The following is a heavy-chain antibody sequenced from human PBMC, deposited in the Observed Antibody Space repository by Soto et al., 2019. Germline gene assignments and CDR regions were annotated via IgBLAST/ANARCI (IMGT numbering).Heavy chain of an antibody. CDR3: ARGYSGYESAGYYYYMDV. J-gene: IGHJ6*03. CDR1: SGSISSSNW. Sequence: ASETLSLTCAVSSGSISSSNWWSLVRQPPGKGLEWIGEIYHSGSTNYNPSLKSRVTISVDKSKNQFSLKLSSVTAADTAVYYCARGYSGYESAGYYYYMDVWGKGTTVTVSS. CDR2: IYHSGST. D-gene: IGHD5-12*01. V-gene: IGHV4-4*02.